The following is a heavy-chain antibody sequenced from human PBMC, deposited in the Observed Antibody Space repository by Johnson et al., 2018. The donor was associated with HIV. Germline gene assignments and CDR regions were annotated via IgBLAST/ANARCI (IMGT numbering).Heavy chain of an antibody. J-gene: IGHJ3*02. CDR3: ARPSEDYSSSSGDAFDI. CDR1: GFTFSSYD. V-gene: IGHV3-30*03. CDR2: ISYDGSNK. Sequence: QVQLVESGGGLIQPGGSLRLSCAASGFTFSSYDMHWVRQAPGKGLEWVAVISYDGSNKYYADSVKGRFTISRDNSKNTLYLQMNSLRAEDTAVYYCARPSEDYSSSSGDAFDIWGQGTMVSVSS. D-gene: IGHD6-6*01.